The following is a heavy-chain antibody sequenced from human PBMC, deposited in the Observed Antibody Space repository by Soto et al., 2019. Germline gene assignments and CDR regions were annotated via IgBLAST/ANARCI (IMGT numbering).Heavy chain of an antibody. V-gene: IGHV3-11*01. CDR2: ISSSGSTI. CDR1: GFTFSDYY. CDR3: ATDLQRTHAFDI. Sequence: GGSLRLSCAASGFTFSDYYMSWIRQAPGKGLEWVSYISSSGSTIYYADSVKGRFTISRDNAKNSLYLQMNSLRAEDTAVYYCATDLQRTHAFDIWGQGTMVTVSS. J-gene: IGHJ3*02.